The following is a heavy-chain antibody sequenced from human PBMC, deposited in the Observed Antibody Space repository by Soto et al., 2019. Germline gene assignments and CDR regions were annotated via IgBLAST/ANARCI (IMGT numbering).Heavy chain of an antibody. Sequence: QVQLVQSGAEVKKPGSSVKVFCKASGGTFSSYAISWVRQAPGQGLEWMGGIIPISGTANYAQKFQGRVTITADESTSTAYIELSSLRSEDTAVYYCARSQGSSTSLEIYYYYYYGMDVWGQGTTVTVSS. D-gene: IGHD2-2*01. CDR2: IIPISGTA. J-gene: IGHJ6*02. CDR3: ARSQGSSTSLEIYYYYYYGMDV. CDR1: GGTFSSYA. V-gene: IGHV1-69*01.